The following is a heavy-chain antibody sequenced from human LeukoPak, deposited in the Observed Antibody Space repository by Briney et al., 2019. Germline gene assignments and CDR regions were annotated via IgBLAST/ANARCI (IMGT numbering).Heavy chain of an antibody. Sequence: PGGSLRLSCAASGFTFSSYAMRWVRQAPGKGLEWVAVISYDGSNKYHTEPVNGRFTISRDNSKNTLYLQMNSLRADDTAVYYCARGAVCDYWGQGTLVTVSS. J-gene: IGHJ4*02. CDR2: ISYDGSNK. CDR1: GFTFSSYA. V-gene: IGHV3-30*04. D-gene: IGHD5/OR15-5a*01. CDR3: ARGAVCDY.